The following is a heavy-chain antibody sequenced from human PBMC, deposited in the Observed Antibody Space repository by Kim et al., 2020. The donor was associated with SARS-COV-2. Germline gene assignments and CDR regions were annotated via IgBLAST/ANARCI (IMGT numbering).Heavy chain of an antibody. Sequence: SGSARYHADAVKGRFTISRDNAKKSLYLQMNSLRAEDTAMYYCARDMTYWGQGTLVTVSS. D-gene: IGHD3-16*01. CDR3: ARDMTY. J-gene: IGHJ4*02. CDR2: SGSAR. V-gene: IGHV3-11*04.